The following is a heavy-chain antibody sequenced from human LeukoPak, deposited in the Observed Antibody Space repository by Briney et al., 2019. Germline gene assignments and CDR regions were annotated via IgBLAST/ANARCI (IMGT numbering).Heavy chain of an antibody. D-gene: IGHD6-13*01. CDR2: IYYSGST. CDR3: ASAAIAAAADTNWFDP. CDR1: GGSISSYY. J-gene: IGHJ5*02. V-gene: IGHV4-59*01. Sequence: SETLSLTCTVSGGSISSYYWSWIRQPPGKGLEWIWYIYYSGSTNYNPSLKSRVTISVDTSKNQFSLKLSSVTAADTAVYYCASAAIAAAADTNWFDPWGQGTLVTVSS.